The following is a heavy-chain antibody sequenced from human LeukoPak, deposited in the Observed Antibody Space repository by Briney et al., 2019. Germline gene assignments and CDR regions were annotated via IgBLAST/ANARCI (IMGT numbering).Heavy chain of an antibody. CDR2: INPNSGGT. CDR3: ARGRITMVRGVNY. Sequence: ASVKVSCKASGYTFTGYYMHWVRQAPGQGLEWMGWINPNSGGTNYAQKFQGRVTMTRDTSISTAYMELSRLRSDDMAVYYCARGRITMVRGVNYWGQGTLVTVSS. CDR1: GYTFTGYY. V-gene: IGHV1-2*02. J-gene: IGHJ4*02. D-gene: IGHD3-10*01.